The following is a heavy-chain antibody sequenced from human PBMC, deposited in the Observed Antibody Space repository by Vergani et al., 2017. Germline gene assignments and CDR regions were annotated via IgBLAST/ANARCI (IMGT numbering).Heavy chain of an antibody. CDR2: IKSDGSIT. J-gene: IGHJ5*01. D-gene: IGHD3-9*01. CDR1: GFSFNSYW. Sequence: DVHLAESGGGFFQPGGSLRLSCSASGFSFNSYWMHWVRQVPGKGLLWVSRIKSDGSITAYAGAVKGRFTISRYNAQNTLYLQMNSLRVEDTGVYYCARARCIETCYMSNWLDSWGQGTLVTVSS. V-gene: IGHV3-74*03. CDR3: ARARCIETCYMSNWLDS.